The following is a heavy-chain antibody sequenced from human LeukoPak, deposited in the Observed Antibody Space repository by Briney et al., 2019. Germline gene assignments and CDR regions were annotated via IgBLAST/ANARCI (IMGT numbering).Heavy chain of an antibody. CDR1: GGSVSSYY. Sequence: PSETLSLTCIVSGGSVSSYYWAWIRQPPGKGLEWIGYIYNSGSTNYNPSLKSRVTISVDTSKNQFSLKLSSATAADTAVYYCARDTDSSGYYDSWGQGTLVTVSS. J-gene: IGHJ5*01. CDR3: ARDTDSSGYYDS. D-gene: IGHD3-22*01. V-gene: IGHV4-59*02. CDR2: IYNSGST.